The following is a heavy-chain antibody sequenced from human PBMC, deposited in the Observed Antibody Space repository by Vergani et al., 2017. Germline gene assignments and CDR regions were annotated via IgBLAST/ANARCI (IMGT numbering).Heavy chain of an antibody. CDR1: GFSFNSYW. J-gene: IGHJ4*02. CDR3: AKDRSGWYGNLDY. CDR2: IKSDGSIT. Sequence: DVHLAESGGGFFQPGGSLRLSCSASGFSFNSYWMHWVRQVPGKGLLWVSRIKSDGSITAYADSVKGRFTISRDNAQNTLYLQMNSLRVEDTGVYYCAKDRSGWYGNLDYWGQGTLVTVSS. V-gene: IGHV3-74*03. D-gene: IGHD6-19*01.